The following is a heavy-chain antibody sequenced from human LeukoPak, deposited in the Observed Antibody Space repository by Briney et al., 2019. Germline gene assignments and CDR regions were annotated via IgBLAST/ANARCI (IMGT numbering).Heavy chain of an antibody. J-gene: IGHJ4*02. V-gene: IGHV3-23*01. Sequence: PGGSLGLSCAASGFTFSRFAMSWVRQAPGKGLEWVSAISGSGGSTYYADSVKGRFTISRDNAKNSLYLQMNSLRAEDTAVYYCARNSGWFRFDYWGQGTLVTVSS. D-gene: IGHD6-19*01. CDR2: ISGSGGST. CDR3: ARNSGWFRFDY. CDR1: GFTFSRFA.